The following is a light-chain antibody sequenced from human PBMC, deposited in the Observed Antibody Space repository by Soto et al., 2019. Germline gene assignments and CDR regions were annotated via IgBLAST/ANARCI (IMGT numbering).Light chain of an antibody. Sequence: VVITQKQLSLPVTLGQPASISGRSNQSLLHVDGIAYFSWFQQRPGRSPRRLIYKVSNRDSGVPARFSGSGSGTDFALKISRVEAEDVGVYYCMQGTHWPITFGQWALLEI. J-gene: IGKJ5*01. CDR1: QSLLHVDGIAY. V-gene: IGKV2-30*02. CDR3: MQGTHWPIT. CDR2: KVS.